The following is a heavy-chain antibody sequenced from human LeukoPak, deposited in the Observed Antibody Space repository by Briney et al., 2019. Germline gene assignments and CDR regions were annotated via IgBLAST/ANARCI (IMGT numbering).Heavy chain of an antibody. CDR1: GFTFSIYA. V-gene: IGHV3-23*01. D-gene: IGHD3-10*01. CDR3: AKDLQIWFGELIS. CDR2: ISGSGGGGSSGRT. Sequence: PGGSLRLSCAASGFTFSIYALSWVRQGPGKGLEWVSGISGSGGGGSSGRTYYADAVKGRFTTSRDNSKNTVHLQMNSLRAEDTAVYYCAKDLQIWFGELISWGQGTLVTVSS. J-gene: IGHJ5*02.